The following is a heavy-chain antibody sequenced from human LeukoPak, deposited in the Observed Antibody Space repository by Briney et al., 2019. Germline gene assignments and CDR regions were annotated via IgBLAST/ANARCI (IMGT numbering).Heavy chain of an antibody. CDR2: ISGNGGLT. CDR1: GFTFSSYA. D-gene: IGHD6-6*01. J-gene: IGHJ4*02. Sequence: GGSLRLSCAASGFTFSSYAMSWVRQAPGKGLEWVSAISGNGGLTYYADSVKGRFTISRDNSKNTLYLQMNSLRAEDTAVYYCAQRIAVRPYPFGNWGQGTLVTVSS. CDR3: AQRIAVRPYPFGN. V-gene: IGHV3-23*01.